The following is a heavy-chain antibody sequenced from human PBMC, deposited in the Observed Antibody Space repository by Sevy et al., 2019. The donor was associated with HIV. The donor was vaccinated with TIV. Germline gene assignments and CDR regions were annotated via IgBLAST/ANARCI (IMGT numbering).Heavy chain of an antibody. J-gene: IGHJ4*02. CDR2: ISGSGGST. CDR1: GFTFSSYA. V-gene: IGHV3-23*01. Sequence: GGSLRLSCAASGFTFSSYAMSWVRQAPGKGLEWVSAISGSGGSTYYADSVKGRFTISRDNTKSSLFLQMNSLSAEDTAVYYCVREGLGGYSYSLDCWGQGTLDTVSS. D-gene: IGHD5-18*01. CDR3: VREGLGGYSYSLDC.